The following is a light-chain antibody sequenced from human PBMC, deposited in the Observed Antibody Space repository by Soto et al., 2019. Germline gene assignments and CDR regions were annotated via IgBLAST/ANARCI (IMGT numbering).Light chain of an antibody. CDR2: IDD. CDR1: SSNIGNNY. V-gene: IGLV1-44*01. Sequence: QSVLTQPPSASVTPGQWVTISCSGSSSNIGNNYVFWYQQFPGMAPKLLIYIDDQRPSGVPDRFSGSKSGTSASLAISGLQSEDEADYYCATWDDSLNAAVFGGGTQLTVL. CDR3: ATWDDSLNAAV. J-gene: IGLJ7*01.